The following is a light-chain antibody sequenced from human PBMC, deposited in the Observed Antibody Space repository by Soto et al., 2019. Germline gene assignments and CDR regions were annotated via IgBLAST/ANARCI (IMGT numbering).Light chain of an antibody. V-gene: IGLV1-51*01. CDR3: GTWDFSLSVWV. CDR2: DNN. Sequence: QSVLTQPPSVSAASRQKVTSSCSGSSSKIGNNYVSWYQQLPGTAPKLLIYDNNKRPSGIPDRFSGSKSGTSATLGITGLQTEDEADYYCGTWDFSLSVWVFGGGTKLTVL. CDR1: SSKIGNNY. J-gene: IGLJ3*02.